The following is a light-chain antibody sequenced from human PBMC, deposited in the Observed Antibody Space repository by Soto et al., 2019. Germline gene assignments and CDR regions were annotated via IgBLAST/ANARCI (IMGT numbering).Light chain of an antibody. CDR1: SSNIGNNA. CDR2: YDD. CDR3: AAWDDSLNFVV. Sequence: QSALTQPPSVSEAPRQRVTISCSGSSSNIGNNAVNWYQQLPGKAPKLLIYYDDLLPSGVSDRFSGSKSGTSASLAISGLQSEDEADYYCAAWDDSLNFVVFGGGTKLTVL. V-gene: IGLV1-36*01. J-gene: IGLJ2*01.